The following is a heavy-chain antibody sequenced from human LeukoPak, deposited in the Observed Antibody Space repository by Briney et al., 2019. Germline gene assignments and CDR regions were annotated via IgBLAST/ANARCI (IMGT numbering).Heavy chain of an antibody. CDR2: ISGGAGGGST. CDR1: GFTFSEYG. CDR3: ARSRYSSGRGAFGY. V-gene: IGHV3-23*01. J-gene: IGHJ4*02. D-gene: IGHD6-19*01. Sequence: GGSLRLSCAASGFTFSEYGMTWVRQAPGKGLEWVSTISGGAGGGSTYSADSVEGRFTISRDNSKNTVDLQMNSLRAEDTAVYYCARSRYSSGRGAFGYWGQGTLVTVSS.